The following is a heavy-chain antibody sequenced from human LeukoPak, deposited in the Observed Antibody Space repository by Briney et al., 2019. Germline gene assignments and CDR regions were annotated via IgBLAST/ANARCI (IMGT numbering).Heavy chain of an antibody. CDR3: AREGGPYRPLDY. Sequence: PSGTLSLTCGVSGGSITNTNYWTWARPPPGKGLEWIGEVNLQGSTNYNPSLMGRVAISVDTSENHISLQLTSVTAADTAVYYCAREGGPYRPLDYSGQGTLVTVSS. J-gene: IGHJ4*02. V-gene: IGHV4-4*02. CDR2: VNLQGST. CDR1: GGSITNTNY.